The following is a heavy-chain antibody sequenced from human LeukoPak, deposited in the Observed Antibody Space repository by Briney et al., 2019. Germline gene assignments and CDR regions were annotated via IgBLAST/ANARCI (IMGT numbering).Heavy chain of an antibody. Sequence: PGGSLRLSCAPSGFTFSSYAMNWVRQAPGKGLEWVSVISGGGGSTYYADSVKGRFTISRDNSKNTLYLQMNSLRADDTAVYYCAKDKATVTWFDYWGQGTLVTVSS. CDR1: GFTFSSYA. CDR2: ISGGGGST. D-gene: IGHD4-17*01. V-gene: IGHV3-23*01. CDR3: AKDKATVTWFDY. J-gene: IGHJ4*02.